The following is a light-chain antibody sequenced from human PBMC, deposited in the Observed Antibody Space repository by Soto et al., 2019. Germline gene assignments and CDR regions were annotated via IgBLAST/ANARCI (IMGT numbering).Light chain of an antibody. CDR3: QQYMSYS. CDR1: QNIGNN. V-gene: IGKV3-15*01. CDR2: GAS. Sequence: EIVMTQSPATLSVSPGESATLSCRASQNIGNNLAWYQQKPGQAPRLLIYGASIRATGIPGRFSGSGSGTEFSLTISSLQPDDFATYYCQQYMSYSFGQGTKVDIK. J-gene: IGKJ1*01.